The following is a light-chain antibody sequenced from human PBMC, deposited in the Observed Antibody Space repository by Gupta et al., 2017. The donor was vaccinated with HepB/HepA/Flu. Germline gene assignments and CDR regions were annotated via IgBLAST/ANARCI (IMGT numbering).Light chain of an antibody. Sequence: EIVLTQSPGTLSLSPGERATLSCRASQSVSNNFLAWYQQKPGQTPRLLIYATPNRATGIPDRFSGSGSGTDFTLTISRLEPEDFAVYYCQQDCSSPRTFGQGTKLEIK. CDR1: QSVSNNF. CDR2: ATP. J-gene: IGKJ1*01. CDR3: QQDCSSPRT. V-gene: IGKV3-20*01.